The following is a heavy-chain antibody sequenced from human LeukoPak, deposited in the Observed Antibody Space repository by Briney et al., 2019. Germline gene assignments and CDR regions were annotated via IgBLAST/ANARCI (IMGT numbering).Heavy chain of an antibody. D-gene: IGHD3-22*01. Sequence: GGSLLLSCAASGFTFSSYGMHWVRQAPGKGLEWVAVISYDGSNKYYADSVKGRFTISRDNSKNTLYLQMNSLRAEDTAVYYCAKPSLYYYDTSGYYRYWYFDLWGRGTLVTVSS. CDR1: GFTFSSYG. V-gene: IGHV3-30*18. CDR2: ISYDGSNK. CDR3: AKPSLYYYDTSGYYRYWYFDL. J-gene: IGHJ2*01.